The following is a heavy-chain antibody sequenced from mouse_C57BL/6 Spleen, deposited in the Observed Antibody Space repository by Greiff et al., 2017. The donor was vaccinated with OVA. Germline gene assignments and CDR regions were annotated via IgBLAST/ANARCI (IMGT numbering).Heavy chain of an antibody. Sequence: VKLQESGAELVRPGTSVKMSCKASGYTFTNYWIGWAKQRPGHGLEWIGDIYPGGGYTNYNEKFKGKATLTADKSSSTADMQFSSLTSEDSSIYYCARDDYGGNGAIDYWGQGTSVTVSS. D-gene: IGHD2-4*01. J-gene: IGHJ4*01. CDR1: GYTFTNYW. CDR3: ARDDYGGNGAIDY. CDR2: IYPGGGYT. V-gene: IGHV1-63*01.